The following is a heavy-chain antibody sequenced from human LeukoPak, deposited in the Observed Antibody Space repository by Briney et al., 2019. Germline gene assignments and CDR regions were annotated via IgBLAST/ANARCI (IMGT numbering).Heavy chain of an antibody. J-gene: IGHJ6*03. CDR3: ARDTNTMVRGGRYYYYYMDV. D-gene: IGHD3-10*01. CDR1: GGTFSSYA. V-gene: IGHV1-69*13. CDR2: IIPIFGTA. Sequence: SVKVSCKASGGTFSSYAISWVRQAPGQGLKWMGGIIPIFGTANYAQKFQGRVTITADESTSTAYMELSSLRSEDTAVYYCARDTNTMVRGGRYYYYYMDVWGKGTTVTVSS.